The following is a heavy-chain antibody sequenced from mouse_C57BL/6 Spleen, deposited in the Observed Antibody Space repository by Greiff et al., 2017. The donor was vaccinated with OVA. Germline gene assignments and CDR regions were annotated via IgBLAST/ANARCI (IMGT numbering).Heavy chain of an antibody. CDR3: ARGGYDYDGRIGYAMDY. V-gene: IGHV1-63*01. Sequence: VKLQESGAELVRPGTSVKMSCKASGYTFTNYWIGWAKQRPGHGLEWIGDIYPGGGYTNYNEKFKGKATLTADKSSSTAYMQFSSLTSEDSAIYYCARGGYDYDGRIGYAMDYWGQGTSVTVSS. D-gene: IGHD2-4*01. CDR1: GYTFTNYW. CDR2: IYPGGGYT. J-gene: IGHJ4*01.